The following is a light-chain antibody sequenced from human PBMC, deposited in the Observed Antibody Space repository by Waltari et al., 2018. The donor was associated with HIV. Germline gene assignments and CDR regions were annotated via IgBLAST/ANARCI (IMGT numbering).Light chain of an antibody. CDR2: NNN. J-gene: IGLJ2*01. CDR1: RSNIGVNS. V-gene: IGLV1-44*01. CDR3: SSFTSSSPVV. Sequence: QPVLTQPPPASGTRGQRVTISCSGRRSNIGVNSVTWYQQLPGTAPRLLIDNNNQRPSGVSNRFAGSKSGNTASLTISGLQAEDEADYYCSSFTSSSPVVFGGGTKLTVL.